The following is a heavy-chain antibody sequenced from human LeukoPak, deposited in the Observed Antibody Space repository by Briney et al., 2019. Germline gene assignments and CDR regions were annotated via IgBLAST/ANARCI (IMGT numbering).Heavy chain of an antibody. CDR2: ISWNSGSI. Sequence: AGGSLRLSCAVSGLTFSSSWMDWVRQAPGKGLEWVSGISWNSGSIGYADSVKGRFTISRDNAKNSLYLQMNSLRAEDTALYYCAKEGYGMDVWGQGTTVTVSS. CDR3: AKEGYGMDV. V-gene: IGHV3-9*01. CDR1: GLTFSSSW. J-gene: IGHJ6*02.